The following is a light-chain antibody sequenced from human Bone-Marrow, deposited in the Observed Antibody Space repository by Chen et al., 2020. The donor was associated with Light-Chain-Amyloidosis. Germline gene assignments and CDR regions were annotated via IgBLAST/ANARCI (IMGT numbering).Light chain of an antibody. CDR2: DDS. CDR1: NIGSTS. CDR3: QVWDRSSDRPV. V-gene: IGLV3-21*02. Sequence: SYVPTQPSSVSLAPGQSATIACGGNNIGSTSVHWYQQTPGQAPLLVVYDDSDRPSGIPERLSGSNSGNTATLTISRVEAGDEADYYCQVWDRSSDRPVFGGGTKLTVL. J-gene: IGLJ3*02.